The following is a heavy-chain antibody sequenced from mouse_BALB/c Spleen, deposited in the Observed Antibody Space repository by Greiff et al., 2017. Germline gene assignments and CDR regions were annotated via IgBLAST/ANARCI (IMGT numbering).Heavy chain of an antibody. V-gene: IGHV5-6-3*01. Sequence: EVQGVESGGGLVQPGGSLKLSCAASGFTFSSYGMSWVRQTPDKRLELVATINSNGGSTYYPDSVKGRFTISRDNAKNTLYLQMSSLKSEDTAMYYCARKGYGYDGYWYFDVWGAGTTVTVSS. CDR3: ARKGYGYDGYWYFDV. CDR2: INSNGGST. D-gene: IGHD2-2*01. J-gene: IGHJ1*01. CDR1: GFTFSSYG.